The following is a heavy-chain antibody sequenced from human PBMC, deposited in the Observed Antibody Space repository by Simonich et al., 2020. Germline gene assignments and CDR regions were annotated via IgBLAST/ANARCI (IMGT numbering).Heavy chain of an antibody. V-gene: IGHV4-39*01. CDR3: ARWAYSSSYFDY. CDR2: IYYSGST. Sequence: QLQLQESGPGLVKPSETLSLTCTVSGGSISSSSYYWGWIRQPPGKGLEGIGSIYYSGSTSDNPSLKSRVTISVDTSKNQFSLKLSSVTAADTAVYYCARWAYSSSYFDYWGQGTLVTVSS. D-gene: IGHD6-6*01. J-gene: IGHJ4*02. CDR1: GGSISSSSYY.